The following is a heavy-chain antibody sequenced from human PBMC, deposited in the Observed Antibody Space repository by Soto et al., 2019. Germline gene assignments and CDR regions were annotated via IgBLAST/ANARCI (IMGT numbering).Heavy chain of an antibody. J-gene: IGHJ4*02. CDR1: GFTFDVYA. D-gene: IGHD6-13*01. Sequence: EVQLVESGGGWVQPGRSLRLSCAASGFTFDVYAMHWVRQAPGKGLEWVSGINYNSGSVGYADSVKGRFTISRDNGKKYLYLQMNSLRAEDTAVYYCAKDISLRGWVYLVVEYWGQGTLVTVSP. V-gene: IGHV3-9*01. CDR3: AKDISLRGWVYLVVEY. CDR2: INYNSGSV.